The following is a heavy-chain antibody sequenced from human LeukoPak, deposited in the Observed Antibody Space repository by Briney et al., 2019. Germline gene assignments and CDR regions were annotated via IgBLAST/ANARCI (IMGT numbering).Heavy chain of an antibody. CDR1: GFTFSSYG. V-gene: IGHV3-33*01. Sequence: GGSLRLSCAASGFTFSSYGMHWVRQAPGKGLEWVAVIWYDGSNKYYADSVKGRFTIPRDNSKNTLYLQMNSLRAEDTAVYYCARDALATGGYGGAKNWFDPWGQGTLVTVSS. CDR2: IWYDGSNK. CDR3: ARDALATGGYGGAKNWFDP. D-gene: IGHD3-10*01. J-gene: IGHJ5*02.